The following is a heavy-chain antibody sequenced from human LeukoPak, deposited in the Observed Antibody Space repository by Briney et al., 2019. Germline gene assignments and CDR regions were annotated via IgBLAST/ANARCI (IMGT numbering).Heavy chain of an antibody. J-gene: IGHJ5*02. CDR3: ARDGINAEFDP. CDR1: GFTFSDYY. CDR2: ISSSSSYI. Sequence: GGSLRLSCAASGFTFSDYYMSWIRQAPGKGLEWVSSISSSSSYIYYADSVKGRFTISRDNAKNSLYLQMNSLRAEDTAVYYCARDGINAEFDPWGQGTLVTVSS. V-gene: IGHV3-11*06.